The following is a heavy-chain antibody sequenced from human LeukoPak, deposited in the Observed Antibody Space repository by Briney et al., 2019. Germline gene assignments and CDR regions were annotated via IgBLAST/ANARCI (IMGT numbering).Heavy chain of an antibody. Sequence: SGTLSLTCAVSGGSISTTDWWSWVRQPPGKGLEWIGETYHSGSASYNPSLTSRATISLGTSKNQFSLKLSSVTAADTAVYYCARSGYTYGWNAFDIWGQGTMVTVSS. J-gene: IGHJ3*02. CDR1: GGSISTTDW. CDR2: TYHSGSA. D-gene: IGHD5-18*01. V-gene: IGHV4-4*02. CDR3: ARSGYTYGWNAFDI.